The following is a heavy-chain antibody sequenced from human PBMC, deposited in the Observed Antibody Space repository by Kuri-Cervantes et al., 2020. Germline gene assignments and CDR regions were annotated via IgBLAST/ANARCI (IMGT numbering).Heavy chain of an antibody. V-gene: IGHV3-7*01. CDR2: IKQDGSEK. J-gene: IGHJ4*02. D-gene: IGHD6-13*01. CDR1: GFTFSSYW. Sequence: GESLKISCAASGFTFSSYWMSWVRQAPGKGLEWVANIKQDGSEKYYVDSVKGRFTISRDNAKNSLYLQMNSLRAEDTAVYYCAKDQGGIAAAGTFAYWGQGTLVTVSS. CDR3: AKDQGGIAAAGTFAY.